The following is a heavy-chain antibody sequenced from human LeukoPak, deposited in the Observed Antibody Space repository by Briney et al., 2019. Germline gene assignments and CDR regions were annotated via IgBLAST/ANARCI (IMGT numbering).Heavy chain of an antibody. Sequence: SSETLSRTCTVSGGSISNNNYYWGWIRQPPGKGLEWIGSIYYSGSTYYNPSLKSRVTMSVDTSTNQFSLKLTSVSAADTAVYYCARHAIGLAPDAFDIWGQGTMVTVSS. J-gene: IGHJ3*02. CDR2: IYYSGST. V-gene: IGHV4-39*01. D-gene: IGHD5-24*01. CDR1: GGSISNNNYY. CDR3: ARHAIGLAPDAFDI.